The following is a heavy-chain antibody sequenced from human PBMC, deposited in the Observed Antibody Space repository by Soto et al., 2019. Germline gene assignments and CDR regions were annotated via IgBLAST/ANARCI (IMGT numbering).Heavy chain of an antibody. CDR3: ARENNYYYGMDV. V-gene: IGHV3-30-3*01. Sequence: PGGSLRLSCAASGFTFSSYAMHWVRQAPGKGLEWVAVISYDGSNKYYADSVKGRFTISRDNSKNTLYLQMNSLRAEDTAVYYCARENNYYYGMDVWGQGTTVTVSS. CDR1: GFTFSSYA. CDR2: ISYDGSNK. J-gene: IGHJ6*02.